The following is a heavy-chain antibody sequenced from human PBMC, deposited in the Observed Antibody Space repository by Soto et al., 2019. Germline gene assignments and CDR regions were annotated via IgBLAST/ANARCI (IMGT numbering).Heavy chain of an antibody. CDR2: IYSGGST. D-gene: IGHD2-15*01. J-gene: IGHJ6*02. V-gene: IGHV3-53*01. Sequence: LRLSCAASGFTVSSNYMSWVRQAPGKGLEWVPVIYSGGSTYYADSVKGRFTISRDNSKNTLYLQMNSLRAEDTAVYYCARDRSGAGGYYYGMDVWGQGTTVTVSS. CDR1: GFTVSSNY. CDR3: ARDRSGAGGYYYGMDV.